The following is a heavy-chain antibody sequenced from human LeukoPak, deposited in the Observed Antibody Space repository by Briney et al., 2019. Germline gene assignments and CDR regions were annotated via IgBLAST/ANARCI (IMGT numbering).Heavy chain of an antibody. CDR2: IQYDGSTT. D-gene: IGHD2-15*01. J-gene: IGHJ3*02. Sequence: GGSLRRSCAASGFSFSSYWMHWVRQVPGKGLVWVARIQYDGSTTNYADSVKGRFTISRDKAKKTLYVQMNSLRAEDTAVYYCARALVAGVTLNALDIWGQGTMVTVSS. V-gene: IGHV3-74*01. CDR3: ARALVAGVTLNALDI. CDR1: GFSFSSYW.